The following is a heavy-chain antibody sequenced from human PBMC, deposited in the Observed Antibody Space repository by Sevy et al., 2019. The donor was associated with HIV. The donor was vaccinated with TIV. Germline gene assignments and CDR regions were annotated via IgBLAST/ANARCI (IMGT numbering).Heavy chain of an antibody. CDR2: MKEDGSER. CDR1: GFTFSSYW. D-gene: IGHD3-3*01. V-gene: IGHV3-7*03. Sequence: GGSLRLSCAASGFTFSSYWMSWVRQAPGKGLEWVATMKEDGSERNYVDSVKGRFTISRDNAKNSLYLQMNSLRAEDTAVYYCAKTLSITIFGVADDAFDIWGQGTMVTVSS. CDR3: AKTLSITIFGVADDAFDI. J-gene: IGHJ3*02.